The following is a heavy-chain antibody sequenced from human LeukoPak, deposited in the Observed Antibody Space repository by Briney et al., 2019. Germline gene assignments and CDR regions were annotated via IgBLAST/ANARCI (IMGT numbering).Heavy chain of an antibody. J-gene: IGHJ4*02. CDR2: ISDSGGI. CDR3: AKEIAAGGTPSFDY. CDR1: GFTFSSYG. V-gene: IGHV3-23*01. D-gene: IGHD6-13*01. Sequence: GGSQRLSCAASGFTFSSYGMSWVRQAPGKGLEWVSGISDSGGIYYVDSVKGRFTISRDNSKNMLHLEMNSLKVEDTAIYYCAKEIAAGGTPSFDYWGQGILVSVSS.